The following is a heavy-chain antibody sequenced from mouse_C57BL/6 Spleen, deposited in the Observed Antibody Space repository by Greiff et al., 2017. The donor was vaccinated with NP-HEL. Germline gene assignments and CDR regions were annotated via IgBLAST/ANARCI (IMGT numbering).Heavy chain of an antibody. D-gene: IGHD1-1*01. V-gene: IGHV14-2*01. CDR3: ALYYGYGLDYFDY. CDR2: IDPEDGET. Sequence: VQLKESGAELVKPGASVKLSCTASGFNIKDYYMHWVKQRTEQGLEWIGRIDPEDGETKYAPKFQGKATITADTSSNTAYLQLSSLTSEDTAVYYCALYYGYGLDYFDYWGQGTTLTVSS. J-gene: IGHJ2*01. CDR1: GFNIKDYY.